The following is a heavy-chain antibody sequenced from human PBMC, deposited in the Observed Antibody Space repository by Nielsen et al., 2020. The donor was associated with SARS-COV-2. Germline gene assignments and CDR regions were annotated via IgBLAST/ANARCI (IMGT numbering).Heavy chain of an antibody. CDR3: ARGATGGALDI. D-gene: IGHD1-26*01. J-gene: IGHJ3*02. CDR1: GFTFTNNG. Sequence: ASVKVSCKASGFTFTNNGVTWVRQAPGQGLEWMGWISPSNGNTKYAQKLQGRVTMTTDTSTSTAYMELRSLRSDDTAIYYCARGATGGALDIWGQGTMVTVSS. CDR2: ISPSNGNT. V-gene: IGHV1-18*04.